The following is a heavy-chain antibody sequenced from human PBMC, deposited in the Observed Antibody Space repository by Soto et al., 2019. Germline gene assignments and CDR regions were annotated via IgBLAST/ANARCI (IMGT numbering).Heavy chain of an antibody. CDR1: GVSISSGNW. CDR2: IFHDGTA. Sequence: LSLTCAVSGVSISSGNWLTWVRQSPQRGLEYIGEIFHDGTANYYPSFERRVAISVDTSKNQFSLKLTSVTAADTAIYFCARLVYDTRLNYMYFDYWGQGTLVTVSS. V-gene: IGHV4-4*01. CDR3: ARLVYDTRLNYMYFDY. J-gene: IGHJ4*02. D-gene: IGHD3-10*01.